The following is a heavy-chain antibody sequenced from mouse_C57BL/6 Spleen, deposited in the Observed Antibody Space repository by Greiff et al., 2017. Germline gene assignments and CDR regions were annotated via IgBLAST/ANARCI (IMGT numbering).Heavy chain of an antibody. J-gene: IGHJ4*01. CDR2: INPNYGTT. Sequence: VQLKESGPELVKPGASVQISCKASGYSFTDYNMNWVKQSTGKSLEWIGVINPNYGTTSYNQKFKGKATLTVDPSSSTAYMQLHSLTSGGSVVYYGARGTAQATFAMDDWGQGTSVTVSS. V-gene: IGHV1-39*01. CDR1: GYSFTDYN. CDR3: ARGTAQATFAMDD. D-gene: IGHD3-2*02.